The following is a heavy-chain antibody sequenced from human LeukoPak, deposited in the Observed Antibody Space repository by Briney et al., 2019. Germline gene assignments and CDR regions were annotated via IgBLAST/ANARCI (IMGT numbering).Heavy chain of an antibody. CDR1: GFTFNTYT. V-gene: IGHV3-21*01. D-gene: IGHD1-26*01. CDR2: ISSSSSYI. CDR3: AKTLSRDSGDAFDI. Sequence: GGSLRLSCADSGFTFNTYTINWVRQAPGKGLEWVSSISSSSSYIYYADSVKGRFTTSRDNAEKSLYLQLNSLRAEDTAVNYCAKTLSRDSGDAFDIWGQGTMVTVSS. J-gene: IGHJ3*02.